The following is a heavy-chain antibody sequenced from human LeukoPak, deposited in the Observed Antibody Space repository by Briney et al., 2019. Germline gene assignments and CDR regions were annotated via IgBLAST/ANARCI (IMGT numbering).Heavy chain of an antibody. CDR1: GGSISSGGYY. CDR2: IYYSGST. D-gene: IGHD3-22*01. J-gene: IGHJ3*02. CDR3: ARDGRPFSSGYYHDAFDI. Sequence: SSETLSLTCTVSGGSISSGGYYWSWIRQHPGKGLEWIGYIYYSGSTYYNPSLKSRVTISVDTSKNQFSLKLSSVTAADTAVYYCARDGRPFSSGYYHDAFDIWGQGTMDTVSS. V-gene: IGHV4-31*03.